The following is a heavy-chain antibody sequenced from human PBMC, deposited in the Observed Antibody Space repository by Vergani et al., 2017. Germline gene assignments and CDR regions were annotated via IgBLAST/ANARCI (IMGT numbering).Heavy chain of an antibody. CDR3: AKDQLVNSGWFDY. CDR2: ISGSGGST. V-gene: IGHV3-23*01. J-gene: IGHJ4*02. Sequence: EVQLLESGGGLVQPGGSLRLSCAASGFTFSSYAMSWVRQAPGKGLEWVSAISGSGGSTYYADSVKGRFTISRDNSKNTLYLQMNSLRAEATAVYYCAKDQLVNSGWFDYWGQGTLVTVSS. CDR1: GFTFSSYA. D-gene: IGHD6-19*01.